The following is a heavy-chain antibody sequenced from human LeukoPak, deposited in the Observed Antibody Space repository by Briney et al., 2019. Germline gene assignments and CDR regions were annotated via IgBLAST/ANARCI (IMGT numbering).Heavy chain of an antibody. D-gene: IGHD2-15*01. J-gene: IGHJ6*02. V-gene: IGHV3-11*05. Sequence: PEGPLRLSCAASGFTFSDYYMSWIRQAPGKGLEWVSYISSSSSYTNYADSVKGRFTISRDNAKNSLYLQMNSLRAEDTAVYYCARDSVVVAATVYYYGMDVWGQGTTVTVSS. CDR1: GFTFSDYY. CDR2: ISSSSSYT. CDR3: ARDSVVVAATVYYYGMDV.